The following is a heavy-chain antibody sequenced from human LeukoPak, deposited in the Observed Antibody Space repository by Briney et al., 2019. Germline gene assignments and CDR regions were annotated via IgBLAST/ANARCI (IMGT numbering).Heavy chain of an antibody. Sequence: GESLQISCKGSGYSFTSYWIGWVRQMPGKGLEWMGIIYPGDSDTRYSPSFQGQVTISADKSISTAYLQWSSLKASDTAMYYCARGDTGYSSAAYYFDYWGQGTLVTVSS. CDR1: GYSFTSYW. J-gene: IGHJ4*02. CDR3: ARGDTGYSSAAYYFDY. V-gene: IGHV5-51*01. D-gene: IGHD6-19*01. CDR2: IYPGDSDT.